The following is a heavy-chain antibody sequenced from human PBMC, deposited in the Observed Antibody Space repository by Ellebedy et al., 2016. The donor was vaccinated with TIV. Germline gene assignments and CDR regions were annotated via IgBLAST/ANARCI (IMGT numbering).Heavy chain of an antibody. V-gene: IGHV5-10-1*01. J-gene: IGHJ1*01. CDR1: GYSFTSYW. CDR3: ARLEDVVRGDSEYFQH. D-gene: IGHD3-10*01. CDR2: IDPSDSYT. Sequence: PGGSLRLSCKGSGYSFTSYWISWVRQMPGKGLEWMGRIDPSDSYTNYSPSFRGHVTISADKSISTAYLQWSSLRASDTAMYYCARLEDVVRGDSEYFQHWGQGTLVTVSS.